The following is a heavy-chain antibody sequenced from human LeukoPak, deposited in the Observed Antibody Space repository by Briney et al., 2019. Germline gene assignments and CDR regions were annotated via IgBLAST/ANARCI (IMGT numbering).Heavy chain of an antibody. J-gene: IGHJ4*02. CDR3: VRDPPQQLARLGFDH. D-gene: IGHD6-13*01. V-gene: IGHV1-18*01. CDR2: ISANDGKT. CDR1: GYTFPNYG. Sequence: ASVKVSCKAFGYTFPNYGISWVRQAPGRGFEWMGWISANDGKTDYVQKFRDRFTMTTDTSASTAYMELKSLTSDDTAVYYCVRDPPQQLARLGFDHWGQGTLVTVSS.